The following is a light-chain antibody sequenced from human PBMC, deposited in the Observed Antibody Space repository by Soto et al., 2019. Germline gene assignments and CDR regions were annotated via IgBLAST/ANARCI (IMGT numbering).Light chain of an antibody. CDR1: SSNIGNNF. Sequence: QAVVTQPPSVSWTPGQGGTISCSGSSSNIGNNFVHWYQQLQGSAPRLLIYRNTQRPAGAPDRFSGSKSGTSASLAIGGLRSEEEYHYSCASCDDSLSVVFGGGTKVTVL. CDR2: RNT. CDR3: ASCDDSLSVV. V-gene: IGLV1-47*01. J-gene: IGLJ2*01.